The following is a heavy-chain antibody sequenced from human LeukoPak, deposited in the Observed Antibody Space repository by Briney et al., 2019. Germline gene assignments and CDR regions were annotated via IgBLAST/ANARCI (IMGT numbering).Heavy chain of an antibody. J-gene: IGHJ4*02. D-gene: IGHD3-10*01. CDR3: ARDLSPVVRASPMGY. CDR2: ITYDGYYK. CDR1: GFTFSTYG. V-gene: IGHV3-30*03. Sequence: PGGSLRLSCAASGFTFSTYGMHWVRQAPGKGLEWVALITYDGYYKYYSDSVKGRFTISSDTSKNTLSLQTNSLRAEDTAVYYCARDLSPVVRASPMGYWGQGTLVTVSS.